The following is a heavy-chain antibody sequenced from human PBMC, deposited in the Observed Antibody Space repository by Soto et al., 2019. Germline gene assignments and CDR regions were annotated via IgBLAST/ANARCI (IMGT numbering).Heavy chain of an antibody. V-gene: IGHV5-10-1*01. Sequence: GESLKISCKGSGYSFAGYWITWVRQKPGKGLEWMGRIDPGDSQTYYSPSFRGHVTISATKSITTVFLQWSSLRASDTAMYYCARQIYDSDTGPNFQYYFDSWGQGNPVTVSS. J-gene: IGHJ4*02. CDR2: IDPGDSQT. CDR3: ARQIYDSDTGPNFQYYFDS. D-gene: IGHD3-22*01. CDR1: GYSFAGYW.